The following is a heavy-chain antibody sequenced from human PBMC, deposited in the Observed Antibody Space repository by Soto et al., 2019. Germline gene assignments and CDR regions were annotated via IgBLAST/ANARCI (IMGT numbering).Heavy chain of an antibody. V-gene: IGHV4-30-4*08. CDR1: GAAISRDNYY. Sequence: QVQLQESGPGLVKPSETLSLTCTVSGAAISRDNYYWSWIRQHPGQGLEWIGYIYYTGTTYYNPSLRSPVTISVDPSKNQFSLKVIAVTAADTAVYSCARHCTSSSCYRKGLDVWGPGTTVTVSS. J-gene: IGHJ6*02. CDR3: ARHCTSSSCYRKGLDV. CDR2: IYYTGTT. D-gene: IGHD2-2*01.